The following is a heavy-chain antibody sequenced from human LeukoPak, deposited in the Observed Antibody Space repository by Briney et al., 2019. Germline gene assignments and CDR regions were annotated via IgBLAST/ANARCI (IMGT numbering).Heavy chain of an antibody. D-gene: IGHD3-10*01. CDR2: IRYDGTNT. CDR1: GFSFSDYD. J-gene: IGHJ4*02. CDR3: AKDPYYYGSGSYHDY. V-gene: IGHV3-30*02. Sequence: PGGSLRLSCAASGFSFSDYDMHWVRQAPGKGLEWVTFIRYDGTNTYADSVKGRFTISRDNSKNTVYLQMNSLRTEDTALYYCAKDPYYYGSGSYHDYWGQGTLVTVSS.